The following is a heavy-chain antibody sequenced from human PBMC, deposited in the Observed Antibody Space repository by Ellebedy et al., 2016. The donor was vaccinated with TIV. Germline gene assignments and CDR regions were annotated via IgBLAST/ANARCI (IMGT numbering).Heavy chain of an antibody. CDR3: ARTSGDYVWFDS. V-gene: IGHV4-59*01. CDR2: IYNSGST. Sequence: MPSETLSLTCTVSGASSSSYYWSWIRQSPGKGLEWIGYIYNSGSTNYNPSLKSRVTISVDTSKNQFSLNLRSVTAADTAVYYCARTSGDYVWFDSWGQGTLVTVSS. D-gene: IGHD4-17*01. CDR1: GASSSSYY. J-gene: IGHJ5*01.